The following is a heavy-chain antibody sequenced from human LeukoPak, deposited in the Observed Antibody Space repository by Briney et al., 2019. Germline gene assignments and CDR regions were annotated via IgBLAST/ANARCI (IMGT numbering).Heavy chain of an antibody. J-gene: IGHJ4*02. CDR2: IVPPFGRV. D-gene: IGHD1-1*01. V-gene: IGHV1-69*05. Sequence: ASVKVSCKASGDTFSRYAFSWVRQAPGQGLEWMGGIVPPFGRVNYAQKFRGRVTMTTDESSSTVYMELTSLISGDTAVYYCARDFSHAGLDYWGQGTLVSVSS. CDR3: ARDFSHAGLDY. CDR1: GDTFSRYA.